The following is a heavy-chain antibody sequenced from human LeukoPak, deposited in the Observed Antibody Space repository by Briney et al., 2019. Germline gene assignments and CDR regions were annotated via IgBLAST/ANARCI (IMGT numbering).Heavy chain of an antibody. D-gene: IGHD4/OR15-4a*01. CDR3: ARRAGAYSHPYDY. CDR1: GFTVSSNS. V-gene: IGHV3-53*01. Sequence: TGGSLRLSCTVSGFTVSSNSMSWVRQAPGKGLEWVSFIYSDNTHCSDSVKGRFTISRDNSKNTLYLQMNSLRAEDTAVYYCARRAGAYSHPYDYWGQGTLVTVSS. J-gene: IGHJ4*02. CDR2: IYSDNT.